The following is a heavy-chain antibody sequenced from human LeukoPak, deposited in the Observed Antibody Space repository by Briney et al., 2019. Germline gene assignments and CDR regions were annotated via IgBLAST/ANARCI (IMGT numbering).Heavy chain of an antibody. V-gene: IGHV3-74*01. CDR1: GFTISSYW. CDR2: INPAGSVT. J-gene: IGHJ4*02. Sequence: GGSLRLSCSASGFTISSYWMHWVRQAPGKGLVWVSRINPAGSVTNHADSVRGRFTISRDTATNTLYLEMNSLRAEDTAVYYYSRDFVGVEDYWGQGTLVTVSS. CDR3: SRDFVGVEDY. D-gene: IGHD3-16*01.